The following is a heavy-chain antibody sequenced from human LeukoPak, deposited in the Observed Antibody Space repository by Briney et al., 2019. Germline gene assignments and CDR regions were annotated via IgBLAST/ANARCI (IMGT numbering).Heavy chain of an antibody. J-gene: IGHJ3*02. CDR2: ISSIGST. CDR3: ARDPTTVTKGFDI. CDR1: DGSFSTHY. V-gene: IGHV4-59*11. Sequence: ETLSLTCSVSDGSFSTHYWTWIRQPPGKGLEWIGYISSIGSTNYNPSLKSRVTISVDTSKKQFSLKMTSVTAADTAVYYCARDPTTVTKGFDIWGQGTMVTVSS. D-gene: IGHD4-17*01.